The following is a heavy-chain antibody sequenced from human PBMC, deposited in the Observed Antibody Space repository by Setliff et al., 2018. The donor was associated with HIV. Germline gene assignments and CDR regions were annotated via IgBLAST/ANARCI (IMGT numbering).Heavy chain of an antibody. V-gene: IGHV4-34*01. CDR3: ARGEQSVLWSGYLDYYYYYMDV. D-gene: IGHD3-3*01. Sequence: SETLSLTCAVYGGSFSGYYWSWIRQPPGKGLEWIGEINHSGSTNYNMSLWSRVTISLDASRNQFSLKLSSVTAADTAVYYCARGEQSVLWSGYLDYYYYYMDVWGKGTTVTVSS. CDR1: GGSFSGYY. J-gene: IGHJ6*03. CDR2: INHSGST.